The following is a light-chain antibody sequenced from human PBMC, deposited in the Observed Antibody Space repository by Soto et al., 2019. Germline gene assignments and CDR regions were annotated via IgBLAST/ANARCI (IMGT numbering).Light chain of an antibody. V-gene: IGKV3-20*01. CDR2: GAS. CDR1: QSVSSSY. J-gene: IGKJ4*01. Sequence: DTVLTQSPGTLSLSPGERATLSCRASQSVSSSYLAWYQQKPGQAPRLLIYGASSRATGIPDRFSGSGSGTDFTLTISRLEPEDFAVYYCQQYGSAPFGGGTKVDSK. CDR3: QQYGSAP.